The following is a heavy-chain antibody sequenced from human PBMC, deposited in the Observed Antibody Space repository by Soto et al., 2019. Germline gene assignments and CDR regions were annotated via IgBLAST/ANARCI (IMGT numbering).Heavy chain of an antibody. CDR2: ISGSGGST. CDR3: AKGGDIVVVVAARVDY. D-gene: IGHD2-15*01. CDR1: GFTFSSYA. J-gene: IGHJ4*02. V-gene: IGHV3-23*01. Sequence: EVQLLESGGGLVQPGGSLRLSCAASGFTFSSYAMSWVRQAPGKGLEWVSAISGSGGSTYYADSVKGRFTISRDNSKNTLHLKMNRLGDEDTAVYYCAKGGDIVVVVAARVDYWGQGTLVTVSS.